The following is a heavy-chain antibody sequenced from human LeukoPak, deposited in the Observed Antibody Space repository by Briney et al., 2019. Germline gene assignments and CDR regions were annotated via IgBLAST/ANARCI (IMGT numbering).Heavy chain of an antibody. CDR3: ASDHLADYFDY. CDR1: GGSISSYY. V-gene: IGHV4-59*01. CDR2: IYYSGST. J-gene: IGHJ4*02. Sequence: PSETLSLTCTVSGGSISSYYWSWIRQPPGKGLEWIGYIYYSGSTNYNSSLKSRVTISIDTSKNQFSLRLSSVTAADTAVYYCASDHLADYFDYWGQGTLVTVSS. D-gene: IGHD3-3*02.